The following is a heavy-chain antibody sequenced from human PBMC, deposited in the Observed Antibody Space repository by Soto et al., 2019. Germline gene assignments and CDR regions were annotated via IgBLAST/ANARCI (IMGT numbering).Heavy chain of an antibody. V-gene: IGHV4-34*01. J-gene: IGHJ6*03. CDR3: RRAGSSSWNWTYYSYSMAV. Sequence: QVQLQQWGAGLLKPSETLSLTCAVYGGSFSGYYWSWIRQPPGKGLEWIGEINHSGSTNYNPSLKSRVTIPLDRPRNHSSLRRTPWTAAATALNSLRRAGSSSWNWTYYSYSMAVWAKGTTVTVS. CDR1: GGSFSGYY. CDR2: INHSGST. D-gene: IGHD6-13*01.